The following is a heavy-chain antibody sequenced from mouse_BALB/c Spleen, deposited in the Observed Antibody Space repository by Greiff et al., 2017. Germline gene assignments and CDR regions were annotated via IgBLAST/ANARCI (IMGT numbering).Heavy chain of an antibody. Sequence: VQLQQSGAELVRPGTSVKVSCKASGYAFTNYLIEWVKQRPGQGLEWIGVINPGSGGTNYNEKFKGKATLTADKSSSTAYMQLSSLTSDDSAVYFCAVITTGWYFDVWGAGTTVTVSS. CDR1: GYAFTNYL. V-gene: IGHV1-54*01. D-gene: IGHD1-1*01. J-gene: IGHJ1*01. CDR2: INPGSGGT. CDR3: AVITTGWYFDV.